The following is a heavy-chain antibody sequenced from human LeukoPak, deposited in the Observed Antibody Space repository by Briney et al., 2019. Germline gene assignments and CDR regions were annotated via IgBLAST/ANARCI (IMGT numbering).Heavy chain of an antibody. CDR3: ARHSSGWTFDP. V-gene: IGHV1-18*01. D-gene: IGHD6-19*01. J-gene: IGHJ5*02. Sequence: ASVKVSCKASGYTFTSYGISWVRQAPGLGLEWMGWISAYNGNTNYAQKLQGRVTMTTDTSTSTAYMEQRILRSDDTAVYYCARHSSGWTFDPWGQGTLVTVSS. CDR1: GYTFTSYG. CDR2: ISAYNGNT.